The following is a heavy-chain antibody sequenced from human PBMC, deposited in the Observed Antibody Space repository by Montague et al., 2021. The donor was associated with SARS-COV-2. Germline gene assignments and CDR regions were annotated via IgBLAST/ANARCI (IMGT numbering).Heavy chain of an antibody. J-gene: IGHJ4*02. Sequence: SLRLSWAASGFTFSSYAMSWVRQAPGEGLEWVSAISGSGGSTYYADSVKGRFTISRDNSKNTLYLQMNSLRAEDTAVYYCAKDITMIVVVPPPGYWGQGTLVTVSS. CDR2: ISGSGGST. CDR3: AKDITMIVVVPPPGY. V-gene: IGHV3-23*01. D-gene: IGHD3-22*01. CDR1: GFTFSSYA.